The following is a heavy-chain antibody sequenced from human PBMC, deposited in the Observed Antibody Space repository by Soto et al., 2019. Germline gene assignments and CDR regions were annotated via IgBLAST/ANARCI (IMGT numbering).Heavy chain of an antibody. D-gene: IGHD3-3*02. CDR1: GGSISSSSYY. Sequence: QLQLQESGPGLVKPSETLSLTCTVSGGSISSSSYYWGWIRQPPGKGLEWIGSIYYSGSTYYNPSLKSRVTISVDTSKNQFSLKLSSVTAADTAVYYCARHIFGVVTETFDYWGQGTLVTVSS. V-gene: IGHV4-39*01. J-gene: IGHJ4*02. CDR3: ARHIFGVVTETFDY. CDR2: IYYSGST.